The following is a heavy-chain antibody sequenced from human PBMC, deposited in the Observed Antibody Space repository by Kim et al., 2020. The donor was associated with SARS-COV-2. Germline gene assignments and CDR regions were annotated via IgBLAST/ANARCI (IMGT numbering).Heavy chain of an antibody. CDR1: GYTFTSYD. J-gene: IGHJ5*02. CDR2: MNPRSGNT. V-gene: IGHV1-8*01. CDR3: ARHRRGWNDNWFDP. Sequence: ASVKVSCKASGYTFTSYDINWVRQAPGQGLEWLGWMNPRSGNTGYAQKFQGRVTMTRDASTNTDYMELSSLRSEDTAVDYCARHRRGWNDNWFDPWGRGTLVSVSS. D-gene: IGHD1-1*01.